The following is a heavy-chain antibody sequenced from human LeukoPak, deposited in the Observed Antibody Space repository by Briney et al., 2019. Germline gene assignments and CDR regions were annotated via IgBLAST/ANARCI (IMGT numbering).Heavy chain of an antibody. CDR1: GFTFSSYA. CDR3: ARGDGVLDY. CDR2: ISYDGSSK. J-gene: IGHJ4*02. D-gene: IGHD3-10*01. V-gene: IGHV3-30-3*01. Sequence: GGSLRLSCAASGFTFSSYAMHWVRQAPGKGLEWVAVISYDGSSKYYADSVKGRFTISRDNSKNTLYLQMNSLRAEDTAVYYCARGDGVLDYWGQGTLVTVSS.